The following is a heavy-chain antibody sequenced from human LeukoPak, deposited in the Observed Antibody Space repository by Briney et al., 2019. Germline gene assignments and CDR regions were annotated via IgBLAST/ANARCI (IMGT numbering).Heavy chain of an antibody. CDR2: IYYSGST. CDR1: GGSISSGDHY. V-gene: IGHV4-30-4*08. J-gene: IGHJ5*02. D-gene: IGHD2-2*01. CDR3: ASTDCSNTNCFGANWFDP. Sequence: SETLSLTCTVSGGSISSGDHYWSWIRQPPGRGLEWIGYIYYSGSTYYNPSLKSRATISIDTPKSQFSLKLNSVTAADTAVYFCASTDCSNTNCFGANWFDPWGLGTLVTVSS.